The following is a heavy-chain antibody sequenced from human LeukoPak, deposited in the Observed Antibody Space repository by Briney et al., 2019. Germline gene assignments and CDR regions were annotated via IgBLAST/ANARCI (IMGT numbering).Heavy chain of an antibody. V-gene: IGHV1-2*02. CDR1: GYTFTSYG. Sequence: GASVKVSCKASGYTFTSYGISWVRQAPGQGLEWMGWINPNSGGTNYAQKFQGRVTMTRDTSISTDYMEMSRLRSDDTAVYYCASLRWFDPWGQGTLVTVSS. CDR2: INPNSGGT. CDR3: ASLRWFDP. J-gene: IGHJ5*02.